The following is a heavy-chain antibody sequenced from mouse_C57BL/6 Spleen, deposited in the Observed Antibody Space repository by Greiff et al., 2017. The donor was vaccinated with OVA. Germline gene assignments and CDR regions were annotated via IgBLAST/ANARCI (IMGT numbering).Heavy chain of an antibody. CDR2: IDPENGDT. CDR1: GFNIKDDY. Sequence: EVQLVESGAELVRPGASVKLSCTASGFNIKDDYMHWVKQRPEQGLEWIGWIDPENGDTEYASKFQGKATITADTSSNTAYLQLSSLTSEDTAVYYCTTYYYYSNYYFDYWGQGTTLTVSS. CDR3: TTYYYYSNYYFDY. D-gene: IGHD2-5*01. J-gene: IGHJ2*01. V-gene: IGHV14-4*01.